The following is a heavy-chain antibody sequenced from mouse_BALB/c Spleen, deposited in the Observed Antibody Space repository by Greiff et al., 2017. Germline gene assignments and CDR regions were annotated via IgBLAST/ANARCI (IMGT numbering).Heavy chain of an antibody. CDR3: TRAYYRAYWYFDV. D-gene: IGHD2-14*01. Sequence: QVHVKQSGAELVKPGASVKLSCKASGYTFTSYYMYWVKQRPGQGLEWIGEINPSNGGTNFNEKFKSKATLTVDKSSSTAYMQLSSLTSEDSAVYYCTRAYYRAYWYFDVWGAGTTVTVSS. V-gene: IGHV1S81*02. CDR1: GYTFTSYY. CDR2: INPSNGGT. J-gene: IGHJ1*01.